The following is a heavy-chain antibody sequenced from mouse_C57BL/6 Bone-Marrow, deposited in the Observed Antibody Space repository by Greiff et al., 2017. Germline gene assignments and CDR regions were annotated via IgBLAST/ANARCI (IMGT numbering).Heavy chain of an antibody. D-gene: IGHD2-12*01. CDR2: ISSGSSTI. CDR3: ARHRYDVVYYAMED. Sequence: EVQLVESGGGLVKPGGSLKLSCAASGFTFSDYGMHWVRQAPEKGLEWVAYISSGSSTIYYADTVKGRFTISRDNAKNTLFLQMTSLRSEDTAMDYSARHRYDVVYYAMEDWGQGTSVTGAS. J-gene: IGHJ4*01. V-gene: IGHV5-17*01. CDR1: GFTFSDYG.